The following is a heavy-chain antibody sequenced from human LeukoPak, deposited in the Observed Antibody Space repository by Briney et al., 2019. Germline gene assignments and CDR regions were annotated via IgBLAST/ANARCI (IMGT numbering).Heavy chain of an antibody. Sequence: PSETLSLTCAVYGGSFSGYYWSWIRQPPGKGLEWIGEINHSGSTNYNPSLKSRVTISVDTSKNQFSLKLSSVTAADTAVYYCARALNYGDYEGWFDPWGQGTLVTVSS. CDR1: GGSFSGYY. J-gene: IGHJ5*02. CDR3: ARALNYGDYEGWFDP. D-gene: IGHD4-17*01. CDR2: INHSGST. V-gene: IGHV4-34*01.